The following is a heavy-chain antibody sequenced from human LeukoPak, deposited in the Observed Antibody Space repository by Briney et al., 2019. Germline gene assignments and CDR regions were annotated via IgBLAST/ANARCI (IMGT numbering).Heavy chain of an antibody. CDR1: GYTFTSYY. CDR2: INPSGGST. D-gene: IGHD2-2*02. J-gene: IGHJ4*02. Sequence: ASVKVSCKASGYTFTSYYMHWVRQAPGQGLEWMGIINPSGGSTSYAQKFQGRVTMTRDTSTSTVYMELSSLRSEDTAVYYCARAYCSSTSCYTAGYWGQGTLVTVSS. CDR3: ARAYCSSTSCYTAGY. V-gene: IGHV1-46*01.